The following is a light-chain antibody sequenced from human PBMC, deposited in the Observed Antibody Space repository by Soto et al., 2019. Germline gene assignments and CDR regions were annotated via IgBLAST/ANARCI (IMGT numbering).Light chain of an antibody. CDR1: QSVSSSY. J-gene: IGKJ5*01. V-gene: IGKV3-20*01. CDR2: GAS. Sequence: VMTQSACAVSVSAGERATLSCRASQSVSSSYLAWYQQKHGQAPRLVIYGASSRATGIPDRFSGSGYGTDVNLTISRLESEDFAVYYCQQYGSSPITFGQGTRLEIK. CDR3: QQYGSSPIT.